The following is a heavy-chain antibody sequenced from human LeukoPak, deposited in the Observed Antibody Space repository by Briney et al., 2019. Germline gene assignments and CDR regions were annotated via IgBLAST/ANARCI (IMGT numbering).Heavy chain of an antibody. D-gene: IGHD3-22*01. J-gene: IGHJ3*02. CDR2: ISYDGSNK. CDR3: AKDGSYYDSSGYYYDAFDI. V-gene: IGHV3-30*18. CDR1: GFTFSSYG. Sequence: GRSLRLSCAASGFTFSSYGMHWVRQAPGKGLEWVAVISYDGSNKYYADSVKGRLTISRDNSKNTLYLQMNSLRAEDTAVYYCAKDGSYYDSSGYYYDAFDIWGQGTMVTVSS.